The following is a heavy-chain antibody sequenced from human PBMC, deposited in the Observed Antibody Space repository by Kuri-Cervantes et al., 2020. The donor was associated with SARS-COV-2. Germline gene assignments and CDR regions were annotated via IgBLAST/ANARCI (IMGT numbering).Heavy chain of an antibody. CDR2: ISPDGSYT. J-gene: IGHJ5*02. V-gene: IGHV3-74*01. CDR1: GFTFSGHW. D-gene: IGHD3-22*01. CDR3: ARDQYYYDSSGYYQWFDP. Sequence: GESLKISCAASGFTFSGHWIHWVRQAPGKGLVWVSRISPDGSYTNNADSVKGRFTLSRDNGKNMLFLQMNSLRAEDTAVYYCARDQYYYDSSGYYQWFDPWGQGTLVTVSS.